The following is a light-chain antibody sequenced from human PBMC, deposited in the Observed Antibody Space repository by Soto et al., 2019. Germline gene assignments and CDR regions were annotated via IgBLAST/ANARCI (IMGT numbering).Light chain of an antibody. CDR3: QQSSTAPFT. CDR1: QSISSW. CDR2: EAS. Sequence: GDRVTITCRASQSISSWLAWYQQKPGKAPKLLIFEASSLQSGVPSRFSGSGSRTDFTLTISSLQPEDFATYYCQQSSTAPFTFGPGTKVDIK. V-gene: IGKV1-39*01. J-gene: IGKJ3*01.